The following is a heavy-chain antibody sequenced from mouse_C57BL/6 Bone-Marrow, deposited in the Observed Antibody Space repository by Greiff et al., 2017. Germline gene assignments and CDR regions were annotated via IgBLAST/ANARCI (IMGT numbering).Heavy chain of an antibody. CDR2: INPKNGGT. CDR1: GYTFTDYY. D-gene: IGHD3-2*02. CDR3: AREPRQLRLRTAY. Sequence: VQLQQSGPELVTPGASVKISCKASGYTFTDYYMNWVTQSHGKSLEWIGDINPKNGGTSYNQKFKGQATLTVDKSSSTAYMELRSLASDDSAVYYCAREPRQLRLRTAYWGQGTLVTVSA. J-gene: IGHJ3*01. V-gene: IGHV1-26*01.